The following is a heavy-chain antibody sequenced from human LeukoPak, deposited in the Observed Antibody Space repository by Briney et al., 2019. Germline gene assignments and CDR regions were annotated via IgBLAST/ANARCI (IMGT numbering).Heavy chain of an antibody. CDR1: GFTFSDYY. CDR2: ISSSGSTI. D-gene: IGHD3-22*01. CDR3: ARAADDSSGYYGLNDAFDI. J-gene: IGHJ3*02. V-gene: IGHV3-11*01. Sequence: PGGSLRLSCAASGFTFSDYYMSWIRQARGKGLECVSYISSSGSTIYYADSVKGRFTISRDNAKNSLYLQMNSLRAEDTAVYYCARAADDSSGYYGLNDAFDIWGQGTMVTVSS.